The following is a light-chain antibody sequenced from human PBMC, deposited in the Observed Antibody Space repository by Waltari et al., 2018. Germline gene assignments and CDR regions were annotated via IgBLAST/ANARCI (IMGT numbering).Light chain of an antibody. J-gene: IGKJ1*01. CDR2: DAS. CDR1: QIISTSY. CDR3: HQYYSSPLT. Sequence: EIVLTQSPGTLSLSPGERASLSCRASQIISTSYLAWYQQKPGQAPRLLIYDASRRATGIPDRFSGSGSGTDFTLTISRLEPEDFAVYYCHQYYSSPLTFGQGTKVEIK. V-gene: IGKV3-20*01.